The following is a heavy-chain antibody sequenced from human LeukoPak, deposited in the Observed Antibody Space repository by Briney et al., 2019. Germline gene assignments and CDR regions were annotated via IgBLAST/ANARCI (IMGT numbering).Heavy chain of an antibody. CDR3: ARFVLELIALRSVMGAFEI. Sequence: ASETLSLTCGVSGGSIRLYYWTWVRQPPGKGLEWLSYIYYSGDTRYNPSLKSRVTMSVDTSKNQFSLKLSSVTAADTAVYYCARFVLELIALRSVMGAFEIWGQGIMVSVSS. CDR2: IYYSGDT. CDR1: GGSIRLYY. V-gene: IGHV4-59*01. J-gene: IGHJ3*02. D-gene: IGHD3-3*01.